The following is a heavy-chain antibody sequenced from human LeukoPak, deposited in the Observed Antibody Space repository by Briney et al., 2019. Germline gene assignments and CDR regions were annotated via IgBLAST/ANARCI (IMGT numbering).Heavy chain of an antibody. Sequence: GRSLRLSCAASGLTFSSYGMHWVRQAPGKGLEWVAVISYDGSNKYYADSVKGRFTISRDNSKNTLYLQMNSLRAEDTAVYYCAKDGYSGSSTYFDYWGQGTLVTVSS. V-gene: IGHV3-30*18. CDR2: ISYDGSNK. D-gene: IGHD1-26*01. CDR3: AKDGYSGSSTYFDY. J-gene: IGHJ4*02. CDR1: GLTFSSYG.